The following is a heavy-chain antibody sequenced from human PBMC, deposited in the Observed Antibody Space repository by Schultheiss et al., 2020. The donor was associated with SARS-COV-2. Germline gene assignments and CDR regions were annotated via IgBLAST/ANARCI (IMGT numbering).Heavy chain of an antibody. J-gene: IGHJ6*02. V-gene: IGHV1-2*02. CDR1: GGTFSSYA. CDR3: ASAQLVGYGMDV. D-gene: IGHD6-6*01. Sequence: ASVKVSCKASGGTFSSYAISWVRQAPGQGLEWMGWINPNSGGTNYAQKFQGRVTMTRDTSISTAYMELSRLRSDDTAVYYCASAQLVGYGMDVWGQGTTVTVSS. CDR2: INPNSGGT.